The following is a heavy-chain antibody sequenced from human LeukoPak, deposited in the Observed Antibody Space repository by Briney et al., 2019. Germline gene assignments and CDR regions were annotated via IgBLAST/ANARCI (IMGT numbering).Heavy chain of an antibody. CDR2: GDYSGGT. D-gene: IGHD6-6*01. CDR1: GDSFTSVTDY. CDR3: ARRSSEGIAARGDDAFDI. J-gene: IGHJ3*02. V-gene: IGHV4-39*07. Sequence: PSETLSLTCTVSGDSFTSVTDYWAWIRQPPGKGLEWIASGDYSGGTYYNPSLKSRVTISVDTSKNQFSLKLSSVTAADTAVYYCARRSSEGIAARGDDAFDIWGQGTMVTVSS.